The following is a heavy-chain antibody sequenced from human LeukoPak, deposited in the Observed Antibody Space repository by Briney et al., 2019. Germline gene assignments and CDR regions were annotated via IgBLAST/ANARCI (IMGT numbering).Heavy chain of an antibody. V-gene: IGHV4-38-2*02. J-gene: IGHJ4*02. D-gene: IGHD3-3*01. Sequence: SETLSLTCTVSGYSISSGYYWGWIRQPPGKGLEWIGEINHSGSTNYNPSLKSRVTISVDTSKNQFSLKLSSVTAADTAVYYCARGHGITIFGVVIIVGYFDYWDQGTLVTVSS. CDR1: GYSISSGYY. CDR2: INHSGST. CDR3: ARGHGITIFGVVIIVGYFDY.